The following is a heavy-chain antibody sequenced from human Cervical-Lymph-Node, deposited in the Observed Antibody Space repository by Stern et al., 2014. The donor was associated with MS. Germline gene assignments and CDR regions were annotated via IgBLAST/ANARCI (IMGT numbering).Heavy chain of an antibody. D-gene: IGHD6-13*01. V-gene: IGHV1-2*02. CDR3: ARDRDFSSWGDFDY. Sequence: VQLVQSGAEVKPPGASVKVSCKASGYTFAGYHVPWVRQAPGQGLEWMGWILPKSGDTNYAQKFQGRVPMTGDTSISTAYMELSGLTFDDTATYYCARDRDFSSWGDFDYWGQGTLVTVSS. J-gene: IGHJ4*02. CDR1: GYTFAGYH. CDR2: ILPKSGDT.